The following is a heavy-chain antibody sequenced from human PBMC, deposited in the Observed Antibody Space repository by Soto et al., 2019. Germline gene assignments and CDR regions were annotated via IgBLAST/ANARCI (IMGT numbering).Heavy chain of an antibody. J-gene: IGHJ4*02. V-gene: IGHV4-4*09. Sequence: SETLSLTCAVSGGSISSFCWTWIRQPPGQGLEWIGYICTGGTTKYNPSLKSRVTMSVDTSKTQFSLKLTSVTAADTAVYYCAATPRYWGPGTLVTVSS. D-gene: IGHD1-26*01. CDR1: GGSISSFC. CDR2: ICTGGTT. CDR3: AATPRY.